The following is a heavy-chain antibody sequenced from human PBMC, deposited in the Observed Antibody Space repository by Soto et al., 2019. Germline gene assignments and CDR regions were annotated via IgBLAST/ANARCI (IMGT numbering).Heavy chain of an antibody. CDR3: ARMGDYGSGSYYNLFDY. CDR1: GGSFSGYY. V-gene: IGHV4-34*01. J-gene: IGHJ4*02. Sequence: ASETLSLTCAVYGGSFSGYYWSWIRQPPGKGLEWIGEINHSGSTNYNPSLKSRVTISVDTSKNQFSLKLSSVTAADTAVYYCARMGDYGSGSYYNLFDYWGQGTLVTVSS. CDR2: INHSGST. D-gene: IGHD3-10*01.